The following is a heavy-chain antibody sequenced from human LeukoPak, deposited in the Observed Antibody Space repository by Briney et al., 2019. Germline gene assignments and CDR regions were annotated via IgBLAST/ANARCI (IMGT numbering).Heavy chain of an antibody. D-gene: IGHD4-11*01. CDR2: IYYSGST. CDR3: ARGPQSTAVDFDY. Sequence: SETLSLTCTVSGGSISSYYWSWIRQPPGKGLEWIGYIYYSGSTNYNPSLKSRVTISVDTSKNQFSLKLSSVTAADTAVYYCARGPQSTAVDFDYWGQGTLVTVSS. J-gene: IGHJ4*02. CDR1: GGSISSYY. V-gene: IGHV4-59*12.